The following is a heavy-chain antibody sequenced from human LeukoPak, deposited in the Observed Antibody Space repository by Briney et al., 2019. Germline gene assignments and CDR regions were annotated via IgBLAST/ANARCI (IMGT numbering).Heavy chain of an antibody. CDR3: ARAVAAAGPRDL. CDR1: GFTFSSYA. J-gene: IGHJ2*01. D-gene: IGHD6-13*01. CDR2: ISYDGSNK. Sequence: GGSLRLSCAASGFTFSSYAMQWVRQAPGKGLEWVAVISYDGSNKYYADSVKGRFTISRDNSKNTLYLQMNSLRAEDTAVYYCARAVAAAGPRDLWGRGTLVTVSS. V-gene: IGHV3-30-3*01.